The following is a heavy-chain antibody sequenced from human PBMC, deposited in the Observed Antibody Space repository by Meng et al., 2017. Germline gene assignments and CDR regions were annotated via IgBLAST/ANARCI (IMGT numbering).Heavy chain of an antibody. Sequence: EVQLWAFGGGLVKPGGSLRLSCAASGFTFSSYSMNWVRQAPGKGLEWVSSISSRSSYIYYADSVKGRFTISRDNAKNSLYLQMNSLRAEDTAVYYCASALGRPYWGQGTLVTVFS. CDR1: GFTFSSYS. V-gene: IGHV3-21*01. CDR2: ISSRSSYI. J-gene: IGHJ4*02. CDR3: ASALGRPY. D-gene: IGHD3-16*01.